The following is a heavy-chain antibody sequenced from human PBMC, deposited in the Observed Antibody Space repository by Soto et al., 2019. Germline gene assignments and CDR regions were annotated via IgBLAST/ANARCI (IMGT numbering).Heavy chain of an antibody. CDR2: IYWNDDK. J-gene: IGHJ4*02. V-gene: IGHV2-5*01. CDR1: GFSLSASGVG. D-gene: IGHD2-15*01. CDR3: AHSEQRYCSGGSCSREVDY. Sequence: QITLKESGPTLVKPTQTLTLTCTFSGFSLSASGVGVGWIRQPPGKALEWLALIYWNDDKRYSPSLKSRLTITKDTSKNQVVLTMTNMDPVDTATYYCAHSEQRYCSGGSCSREVDYWGQGTLVTVSS.